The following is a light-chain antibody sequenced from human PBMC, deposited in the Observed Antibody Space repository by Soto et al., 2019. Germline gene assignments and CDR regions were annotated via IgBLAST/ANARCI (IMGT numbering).Light chain of an antibody. CDR1: HSVSSSY. J-gene: IGKJ5*01. CDR3: QQYGSSPPIT. CDR2: CAS. V-gene: IGKV3-20*01. Sequence: VLTQKTESLSLSPVEGATLSWMAIHSVSSSYLAWYQQKPGQAPRLLIYCASSRATGIPDRFSGSGSGTDFTLTISSLQPEDFAVYYCQQYGSSPPITFGQGTRPEIK.